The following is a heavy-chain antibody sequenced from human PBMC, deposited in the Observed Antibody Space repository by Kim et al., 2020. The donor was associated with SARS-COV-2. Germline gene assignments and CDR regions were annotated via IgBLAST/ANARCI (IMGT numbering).Heavy chain of an antibody. Sequence: GGSLRLSCAASGFTFSSYAMSWVRQAPGKGLEWVSAISGSGGSTYYADSVKGRFTISRDNSKNTLYLQMNSLRAEDTAVYYCAKDLSPAYYYDSSGQGAFDIWGQGTMVTVSS. CDR2: ISGSGGST. CDR3: AKDLSPAYYYDSSGQGAFDI. V-gene: IGHV3-23*01. D-gene: IGHD3-22*01. CDR1: GFTFSSYA. J-gene: IGHJ3*02.